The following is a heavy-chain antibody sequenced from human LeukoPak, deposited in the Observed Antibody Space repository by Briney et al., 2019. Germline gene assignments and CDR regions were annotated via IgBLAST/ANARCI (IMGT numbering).Heavy chain of an antibody. J-gene: IGHJ4*02. CDR1: GFTFSSYA. V-gene: IGHV3-23*01. D-gene: IGHD3-10*01. Sequence: PGGSLRLSCAASGFTFSSYAMSWVRQAPGKGLEWVSAISGSGGSTYYVDSVKGRFTISRDNSKNTLYLQMNSLRAEDTAVYYCAKHTALLWFGESYYFDYWGQGTLVTVSS. CDR3: AKHTALLWFGESYYFDY. CDR2: ISGSGGST.